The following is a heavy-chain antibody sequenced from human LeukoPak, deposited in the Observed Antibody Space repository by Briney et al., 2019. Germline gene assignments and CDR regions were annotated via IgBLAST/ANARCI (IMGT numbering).Heavy chain of an antibody. CDR2: ISSTSMYI. Sequence: PGGSLRLSCAASGFTFGIYSMTWVRQAPGKGLEWVSSISSTSMYIYYADSMRGRFTISRDNAENSLFLQTDSLGVEDTAVYSCARVAAGAEAHTLHYHYMDVWGKGTTVTVSS. J-gene: IGHJ6*03. CDR1: GFTFGIYS. CDR3: ARVAAGAEAHTLHYHYMDV. V-gene: IGHV3-21*01. D-gene: IGHD6-13*01.